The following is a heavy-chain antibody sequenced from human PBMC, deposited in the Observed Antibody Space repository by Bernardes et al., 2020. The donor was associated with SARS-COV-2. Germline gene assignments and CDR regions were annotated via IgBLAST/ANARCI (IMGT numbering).Heavy chain of an antibody. CDR2: IYYSGST. V-gene: IGHV4-59*01. CDR1: GFSISGYY. CDR3: AILPGGTYDY. Sequence: SETLSLTCTVSGFSISGYYWSWIRQPPGKELEWIGYIYYSGSTNHNPSLKSRVTMSVDTSKNQFSLILSSVTAADTAIYYCAILPGGTYDYWGQGTLVTVSS. D-gene: IGHD2-15*01. J-gene: IGHJ4*02.